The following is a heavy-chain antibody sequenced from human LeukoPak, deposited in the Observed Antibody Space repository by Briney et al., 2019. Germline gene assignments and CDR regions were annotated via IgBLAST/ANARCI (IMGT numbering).Heavy chain of an antibody. CDR3: ARLAGSYPGSPFDY. Sequence: GESLKISCKGSAYRFANYWIGWVRQMPGKGLEWMGIIYPGDSDTRYNPSFEGQVTISADKSISTAYLQWSSLKASDSALYYCARLAGSYPGSPFDYWGQGTLVTVSS. CDR2: IYPGDSDT. V-gene: IGHV5-51*01. J-gene: IGHJ4*02. D-gene: IGHD1-26*01. CDR1: AYRFANYW.